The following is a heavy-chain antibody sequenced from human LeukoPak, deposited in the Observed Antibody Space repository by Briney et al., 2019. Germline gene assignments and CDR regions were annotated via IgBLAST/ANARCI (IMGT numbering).Heavy chain of an antibody. CDR1: GGTFSSYA. Sequence: SVKVSCKASGGTFSSYAISWVRQAPGQGLEWMGGIIPIFGTANYAQKFQGRVTITADESTSTAYMELSSLRSEDAAVYYCAGTGTKTYYYDSSGYYYDWGQGTLVTVSS. D-gene: IGHD3-22*01. CDR2: IIPIFGTA. J-gene: IGHJ4*02. V-gene: IGHV1-69*13. CDR3: AGTGTKTYYYDSSGYYYD.